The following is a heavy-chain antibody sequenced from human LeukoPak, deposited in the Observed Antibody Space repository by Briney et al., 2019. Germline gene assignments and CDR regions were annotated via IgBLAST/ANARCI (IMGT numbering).Heavy chain of an antibody. V-gene: IGHV1-46*01. CDR2: INPSGGST. CDR3: ARDTYYYDSSGCPGGY. CDR1: GYTFTGYY. D-gene: IGHD3-22*01. Sequence: ASVKVSCKASGYTFTGYYMHWVRQAPGQGLEWMGIINPSGGSTSYAQKFQGRVTMTRDTSTSTVYMELSSLRSEDTAVYYCARDTYYYDSSGCPGGYWGQGTLVTVSS. J-gene: IGHJ4*02.